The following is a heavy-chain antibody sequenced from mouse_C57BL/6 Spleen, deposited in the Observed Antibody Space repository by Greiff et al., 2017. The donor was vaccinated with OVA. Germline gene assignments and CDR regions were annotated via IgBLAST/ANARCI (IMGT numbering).Heavy chain of an antibody. Sequence: QVQLQQPGAELVKPGASVKMSCKASGYTFTSYWITWVKQRPGQGLEWIGDIYPGSGSTNYNEKFKSKATLTVDTSSSTAYMQLSSLTSEDSAVYYCARRVSYDGYTDWYFDVWGTGTTVTVSS. D-gene: IGHD2-3*01. CDR3: ARRVSYDGYTDWYFDV. J-gene: IGHJ1*03. CDR2: IYPGSGST. CDR1: GYTFTSYW. V-gene: IGHV1-55*01.